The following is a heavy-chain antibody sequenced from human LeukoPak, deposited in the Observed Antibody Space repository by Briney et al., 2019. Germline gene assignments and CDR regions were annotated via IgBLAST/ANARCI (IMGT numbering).Heavy chain of an antibody. CDR3: ARLDCGGDCFVDY. D-gene: IGHD2-21*02. CDR2: IYYSGTT. Sequence: SETLSLTCTVSGASFTSNYWSWIRQPPGKGLEWIGYIYYSGTTTYNPSLVRRVTMSVDMSKTQVSLRLNSVTATDTAMYYCARLDCGGDCFVDYWGQGTLVTVSS. J-gene: IGHJ4*02. V-gene: IGHV4-59*08. CDR1: GASFTSNY.